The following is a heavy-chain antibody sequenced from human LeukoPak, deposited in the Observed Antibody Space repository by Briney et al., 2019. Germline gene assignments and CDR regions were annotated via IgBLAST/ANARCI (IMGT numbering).Heavy chain of an antibody. CDR3: ARTRYDYVWGSYRTTFDY. J-gene: IGHJ4*02. V-gene: IGHV1-2*02. CDR1: GYTFTGYY. CDR2: INPNSGGT. Sequence: ASVKVSCKASGYTFTGYYMHWVRQAPGQGLEWMGWINPNSGGTNYAQKFQGRVTMTRDTSISTAYMELSRLRSDDTAVYYCARTRYDYVWGSYRTTFDYWGQGTLVTVSS. D-gene: IGHD3-16*02.